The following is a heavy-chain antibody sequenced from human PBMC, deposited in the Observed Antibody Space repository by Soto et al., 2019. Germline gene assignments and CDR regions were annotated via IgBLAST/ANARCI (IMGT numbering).Heavy chain of an antibody. CDR1: GYTFSNYA. CDR2: INSVNGHT. CDR3: ARAPVITPPAYNEYAIDF. V-gene: IGHV1-3*01. Sequence: QAQLVQSGAEVKKHGASVKVSCKATGYTFSNYAMHGVRQAPGQRLDWIVWINSVNGHTRYSQTFQGRVTCSRDTSASTGCMEMSSLTSEDTAIDFCARAPVITPPAYNEYAIDFWSQGTTVTVSS. D-gene: IGHD1-1*01. J-gene: IGHJ6*02.